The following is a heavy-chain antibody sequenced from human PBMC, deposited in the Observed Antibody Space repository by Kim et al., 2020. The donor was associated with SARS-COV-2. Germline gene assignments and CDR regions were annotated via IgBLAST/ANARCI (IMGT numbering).Heavy chain of an antibody. CDR2: AYYIGNT. Sequence: SETLSLTCTVSGGSLSSSSYYWGWIRQPPGKGLEWIGTAYYIGNTYYNPSLKSRVTISVDTSKNQFSLKLGSVTAADTAVYYCAKHQRHSSGWYVAFYYYYRYAWGKGTTVTVSS. V-gene: IGHV4-39*01. D-gene: IGHD6-19*01. J-gene: IGHJ6*03. CDR3: AKHQRHSSGWYVAFYYYYRYA. CDR1: GGSLSSSSYY.